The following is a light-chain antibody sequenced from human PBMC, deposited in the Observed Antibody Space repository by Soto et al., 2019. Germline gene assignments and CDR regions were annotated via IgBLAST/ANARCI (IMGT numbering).Light chain of an antibody. CDR1: ISDFVVYNY. CDR3: SSHTISSALQV. CDR2: GVS. J-gene: IGLJ1*01. Sequence: QSALTQPASVSGSPGQSITISCTGTISDFVVYNYVSWYKQHPGKAPKLMIYGVSNRPSGVSNRFSGSKSGNTASLTISGLQADDEADYYCSSHTISSALQVFGTGTKLTVL. V-gene: IGLV2-14*01.